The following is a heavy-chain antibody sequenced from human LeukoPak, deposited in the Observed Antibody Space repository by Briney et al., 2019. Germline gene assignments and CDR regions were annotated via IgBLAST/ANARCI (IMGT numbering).Heavy chain of an antibody. CDR1: GFTFNNYA. CDR3: AKDSRPTIAVAGFDY. J-gene: IGHJ4*02. Sequence: QAGGSLRLSCSVSGFTFNNYAMNWVRQAPGKGLKWVSGISGSGSTTYYADSVKGRFTISRDNSKNTLYLQMNNLRGEDTAVYFCAKDSRPTIAVAGFDYWGQGTLVTVSS. V-gene: IGHV3-23*01. CDR2: ISGSGSTT. D-gene: IGHD6-19*01.